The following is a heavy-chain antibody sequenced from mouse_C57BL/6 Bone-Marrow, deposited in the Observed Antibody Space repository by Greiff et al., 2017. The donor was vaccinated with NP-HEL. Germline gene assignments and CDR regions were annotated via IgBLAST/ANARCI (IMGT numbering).Heavy chain of an antibody. CDR3: AARGIRRTLYFDY. D-gene: IGHD3-3*01. CDR2: INPGSGGT. CDR1: GYAFTNYL. J-gene: IGHJ2*01. V-gene: IGHV1-54*01. Sequence: QVHVKQSGAELVRPGTSVKVSCKASGYAFTNYLIEWVKQRPGQGLEWIGVINPGSGGTNYNEKFKGKATLTADKSASTAYMQLSSLTSEDSAVYFCAARGIRRTLYFDYWGQGTTLTVSS.